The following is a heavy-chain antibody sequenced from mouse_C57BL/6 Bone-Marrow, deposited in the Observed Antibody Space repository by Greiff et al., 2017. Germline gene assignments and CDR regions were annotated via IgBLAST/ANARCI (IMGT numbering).Heavy chain of an antibody. CDR1: GYTFTSYG. V-gene: IGHV1-81*01. Sequence: LVESGAELARPGASVKLSCKASGYTFTSYGISWVKQRTGQGLEWIGEIYPRSGNTYYNEKFKGKATLTADKSSSTAYMELRSLTSEDSAVYFCAREVTTVVVYYFDYWGQGTTLTVSS. J-gene: IGHJ2*01. D-gene: IGHD1-1*01. CDR2: IYPRSGNT. CDR3: AREVTTVVVYYFDY.